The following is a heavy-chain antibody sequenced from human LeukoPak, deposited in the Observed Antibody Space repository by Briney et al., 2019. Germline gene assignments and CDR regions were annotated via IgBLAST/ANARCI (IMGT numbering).Heavy chain of an antibody. J-gene: IGHJ1*01. Sequence: GGSLRLSCAASGFTLSSYSMHWVRQAPGKGLEFVSAISKNGRNTYYGNSMKGRLTISRDISKNTLYLQMGSLRPEDMAVYYCARVDSGSACASWGQGILVTVSS. V-gene: IGHV3-64*01. CDR2: ISKNGRNT. CDR3: ARVDSGSACAS. D-gene: IGHD6-19*01. CDR1: GFTLSSYS.